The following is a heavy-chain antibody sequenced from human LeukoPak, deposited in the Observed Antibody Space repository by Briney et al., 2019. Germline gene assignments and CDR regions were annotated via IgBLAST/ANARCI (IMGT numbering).Heavy chain of an antibody. Sequence: GGSLRLSCAASGFTFNDYGMYWVRQAPGKGLEWVAIISLDGSDKHYRDSVRGRFTISRDNSKGTLFLQMDSLRTEDTAVYYCAKTGVAVTGNWFDPWGQGTLVTVSS. D-gene: IGHD6-19*01. CDR2: ISLDGSDK. CDR1: GFTFNDYG. J-gene: IGHJ5*02. CDR3: AKTGVAVTGNWFDP. V-gene: IGHV3-30*18.